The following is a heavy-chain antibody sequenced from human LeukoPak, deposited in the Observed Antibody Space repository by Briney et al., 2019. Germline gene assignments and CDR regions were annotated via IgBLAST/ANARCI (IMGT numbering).Heavy chain of an antibody. V-gene: IGHV3-48*03. CDR1: GFTFSSYE. Sequence: GGSLRLSCAASGFTFSSYEMNWVRQAPGKGLEWVSYISCGGSTKYYADSVKGRFTISRDNAKNSLYLQMNSLRAEDTAVYYCARKDYGGYGYYYYGLDVCGKGGTVTVSS. J-gene: IGHJ6*04. CDR2: ISCGGSTK. D-gene: IGHD5-12*01. CDR3: ARKDYGGYGYYYYGLDV.